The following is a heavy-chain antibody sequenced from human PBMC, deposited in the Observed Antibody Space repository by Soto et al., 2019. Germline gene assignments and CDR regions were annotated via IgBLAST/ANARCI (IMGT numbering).Heavy chain of an antibody. V-gene: IGHV4-61*08. Sequence: SETLSLTCTVSGGSISSGDYYCSWIRQPPGKGLEWIGEIYHSGSTNYNPSLKSRVTISVDTSKNQFSLKLSSVTAADTAVYYCARARSSSPHYFDYWGQGTLVTVPQ. J-gene: IGHJ4*02. CDR3: ARARSSSPHYFDY. CDR2: IYHSGST. CDR1: GGSISSGDYY. D-gene: IGHD6-13*01.